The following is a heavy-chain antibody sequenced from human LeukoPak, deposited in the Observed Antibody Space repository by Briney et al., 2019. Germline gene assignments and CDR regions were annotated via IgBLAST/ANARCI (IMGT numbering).Heavy chain of an antibody. J-gene: IGHJ4*02. CDR2: IYTSGST. V-gene: IGHV4-4*07. D-gene: IGHD6-13*01. CDR3: ARDSSSWYANYFDY. CDR1: GGSISSYY. Sequence: PSETLSLTCTVSGGSISSYYWSWIRQPAGKGLEWIGRIYTSGSTNYNPSLKSRVTMSVDTSKNQFSLKLGSVTAADTAVYYCARDSSSWYANYFDYWGQGTLVTVSS.